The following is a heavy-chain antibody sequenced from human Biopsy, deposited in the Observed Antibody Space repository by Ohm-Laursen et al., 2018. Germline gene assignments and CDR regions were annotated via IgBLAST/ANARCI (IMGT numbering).Heavy chain of an antibody. Sequence: ASVKVSCKPSGYTFTAFSVHWLRQAPGQGLEWMEWINPKSGDTDYPQNFQGRVSMTRDTSISTAYMDLSRLRSDDTAVYYCARGRRHCSGTCSRWYFDLWGRGTLVTVSS. J-gene: IGHJ2*01. V-gene: IGHV1-2*02. CDR1: GYTFTAFS. CDR2: INPKSGDT. D-gene: IGHD2-2*01. CDR3: ARGRRHCSGTCSRWYFDL.